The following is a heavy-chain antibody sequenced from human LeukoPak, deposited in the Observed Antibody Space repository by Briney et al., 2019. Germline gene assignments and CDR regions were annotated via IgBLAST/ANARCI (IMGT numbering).Heavy chain of an antibody. CDR2: INHSGST. Sequence: SETLSLTCAVYGGSFSGYYWSWIRQPPGKGLEWIGEINHSGSTNYNPSLKSRVTMLLDKSKDQFSLKLNSVTAADTAVYYCARNGGNSDYDYWGREPWSPSPQ. CDR3: ARNGGNSDYDY. CDR1: GGSFSGYY. D-gene: IGHD4-23*01. J-gene: IGHJ4*02. V-gene: IGHV4-34*01.